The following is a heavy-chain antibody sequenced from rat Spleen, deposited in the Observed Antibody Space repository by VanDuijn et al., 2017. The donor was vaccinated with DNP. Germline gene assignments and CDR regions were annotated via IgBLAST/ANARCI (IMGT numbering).Heavy chain of an antibody. J-gene: IGHJ3*01. Sequence: EVQLVESGGDLVQPGRSLKLSCVASGFTFNNYWMTWIRQVPGKGLEWVASITSSGGSTYYPDSVKGRFTISRDNVKNTLYLQMNSLRSEDTATYYCARHWGGSYTARFAYWGQGTLVTVSS. CDR1: GFTFNNYW. V-gene: IGHV5-31*01. D-gene: IGHD1-2*01. CDR3: ARHWGGSYTARFAY. CDR2: ITSSGGST.